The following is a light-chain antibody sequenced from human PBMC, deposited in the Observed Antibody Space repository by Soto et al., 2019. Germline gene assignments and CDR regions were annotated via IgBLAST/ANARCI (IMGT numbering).Light chain of an antibody. CDR2: RAS. V-gene: IGKV3-20*01. J-gene: IGKJ5*01. CDR3: QQYGGSPAT. Sequence: EIVLTQSPGTLSLSPGDRATLSCRASQSIRDNYLAWYQQKPGQAPGLLIYRASNRATGIPDRFSGSGSGTDFTLTISILEPEDFVLYYGQQYGGSPATFGQATRLEIK. CDR1: QSIRDNY.